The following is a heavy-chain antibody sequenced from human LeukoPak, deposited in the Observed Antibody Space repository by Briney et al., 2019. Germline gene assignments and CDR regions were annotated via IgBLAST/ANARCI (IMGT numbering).Heavy chain of an antibody. Sequence: PGGSLRLSCAASGFTFSSYWMTWVRQAPGKGLEWVSYISSSGSTIYYADSVEGRFTISRDNAKNSLYLQMNSLRAEDTAVYYCAELGTTMIGGVWGKGTTVTISS. CDR2: ISSSGSTI. V-gene: IGHV3-48*04. D-gene: IGHD3-10*02. CDR1: GFTFSSYW. CDR3: AELGTTMIGGV. J-gene: IGHJ6*04.